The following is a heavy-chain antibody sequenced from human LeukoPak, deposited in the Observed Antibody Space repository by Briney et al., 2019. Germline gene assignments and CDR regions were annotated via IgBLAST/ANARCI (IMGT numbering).Heavy chain of an antibody. CDR1: GGSISSYY. CDR2: IYYSGST. J-gene: IGHJ4*02. CDR3: ARAVAAIDY. V-gene: IGHV4-59*08. Sequence: SETLSLTCTVSGGSISSYYWSWIRQPPGKGLEWIGYIYYSGSTNYNPSLKSRVTISVDTSKNQFSLKLSSVTAADTAVYYCARAVAAIDYWGQGTLVTVSS. D-gene: IGHD6-19*01.